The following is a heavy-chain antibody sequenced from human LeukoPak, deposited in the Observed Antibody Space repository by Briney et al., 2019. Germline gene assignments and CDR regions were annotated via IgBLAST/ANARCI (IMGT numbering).Heavy chain of an antibody. D-gene: IGHD4-17*01. V-gene: IGHV3-30-3*01. J-gene: IGHJ4*02. CDR3: ATDYGVTFDY. CDR2: ISYDGSNK. Sequence: PGRSLRLSCAASGFTFSSYAMHWVRQAPGKGLEWVAVISYDGSNKYYADSVKGRFTISRDNSKNTLYLQMNSLRAEDTAVYYCATDYGVTFDYWGQGTLVTVSS. CDR1: GFTFSSYA.